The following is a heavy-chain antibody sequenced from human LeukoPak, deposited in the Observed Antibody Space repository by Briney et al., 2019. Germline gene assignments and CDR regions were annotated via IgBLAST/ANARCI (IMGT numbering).Heavy chain of an antibody. Sequence: GASVKVSCKASGYTFTSYGISWVRQAPGQGLEWMGGIIPIFGTANYAQKFQGRVTITTDESTSTAYMELSSLRSEDTAVYYCARGDSSSDLFDYWGQGTLVTVSS. J-gene: IGHJ4*02. D-gene: IGHD6-6*01. V-gene: IGHV1-69*05. CDR1: GYTFTSYG. CDR3: ARGDSSSDLFDY. CDR2: IIPIFGTA.